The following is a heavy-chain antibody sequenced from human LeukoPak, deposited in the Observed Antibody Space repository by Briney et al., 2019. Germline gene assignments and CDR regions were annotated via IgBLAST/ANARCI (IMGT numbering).Heavy chain of an antibody. J-gene: IGHJ4*02. CDR2: INRGGSRT. CDR3: ARGGSDTAMAHDY. Sequence: GGSLRLSCAASGFTFSNHWMHWVRQAPGKGLMWVSRINRGGSRTDYADSVKGRFTISRDDAENTLYLQLNSLRAEDTAVYFCARGGSDTAMAHDYWGQGTLVTVSS. D-gene: IGHD5-18*01. V-gene: IGHV3-74*01. CDR1: GFTFSNHW.